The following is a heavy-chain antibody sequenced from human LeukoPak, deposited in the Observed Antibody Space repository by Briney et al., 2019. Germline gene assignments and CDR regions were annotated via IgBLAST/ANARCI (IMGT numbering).Heavy chain of an antibody. J-gene: IGHJ6*02. CDR3: AREKVRQSGMDV. CDR1: GGTFSSYA. Sequence: SVKVSCKASGGTFSSYAISWVRQAPGQGLEWMGGIIPIFGTANYAQKFQGRVTITADESTSTAYMELSRLRSDDTAVYYCAREKVRQSGMDVWGQGTTVTVSS. V-gene: IGHV1-69*13. CDR2: IIPIFGTA. D-gene: IGHD2-2*01.